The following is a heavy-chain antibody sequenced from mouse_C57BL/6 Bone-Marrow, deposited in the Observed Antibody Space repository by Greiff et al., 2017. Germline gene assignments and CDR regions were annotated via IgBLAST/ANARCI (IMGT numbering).Heavy chain of an antibody. Sequence: EVKLVESGGGLVQPGGSLSLSCAASGFTFTAYYMRWVRQPPGKALEWLGFIRNKANGYTTEYSASVQGRFTISREKSQIILYLQMKALGAEDSATYYCARYDYEGFAYWGQGTLVTGSA. CDR3: ARYDYEGFAY. J-gene: IGHJ3*01. V-gene: IGHV7-3*01. D-gene: IGHD2-4*01. CDR1: GFTFTAYY. CDR2: IRNKANGYTT.